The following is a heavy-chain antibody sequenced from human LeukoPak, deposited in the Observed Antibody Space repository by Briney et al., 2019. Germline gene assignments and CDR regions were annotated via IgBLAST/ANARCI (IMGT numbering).Heavy chain of an antibody. D-gene: IGHD2-2*02. CDR2: VYPGDSET. CDR1: GYPFAGNW. V-gene: IGHV5-51*01. J-gene: IGHJ4*02. CDR3: ARAKLGYCSGASCYTQYYFDT. Sequence: GESLKISCQGSGYPFAGNWIAWVRQMPGKGLEWMGVVYPGDSETGYSPSFQGQVTISADKSVNTAYLQWNSLQPSDTAMYYCARAKLGYCSGASCYTQYYFDTWGQGTLVTVSS.